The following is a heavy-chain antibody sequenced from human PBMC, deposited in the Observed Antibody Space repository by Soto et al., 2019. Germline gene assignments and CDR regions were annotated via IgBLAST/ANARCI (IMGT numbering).Heavy chain of an antibody. CDR1: GGSFIGYY. D-gene: IGHD3-3*01. CDR3: AREHDFWSGYYLYYYGMDV. CDR2: INHSGST. V-gene: IGHV4-34*01. Sequence: PSETLSLTCAVYGGSFIGYYWSWSRQPPGKGLEWIGEINHSGSTNYNPSLKSRVTISVDTSKNQFSLKLSSVTAADTAVYYCAREHDFWSGYYLYYYGMDVWGQGTTVTVSS. J-gene: IGHJ6*02.